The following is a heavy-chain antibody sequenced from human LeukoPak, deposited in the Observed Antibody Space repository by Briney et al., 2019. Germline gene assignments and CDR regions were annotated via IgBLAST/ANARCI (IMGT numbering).Heavy chain of an antibody. J-gene: IGHJ4*02. CDR2: IKSKTDGGKT. CDR1: GFPVSNAW. Sequence: GGSLRLSCAASGFPVSNAWMSWVRQAPGKGLEWVCRIKSKTDGGKTDYAGAVQGRFSISRDDSKNTLDLQMNGLNTEDTAVYYCSTVSPYYGSGTTSPDSWGQGTLVVVSS. V-gene: IGHV3-15*01. CDR3: STVSPYYGSGTTSPDS. D-gene: IGHD3-10*01.